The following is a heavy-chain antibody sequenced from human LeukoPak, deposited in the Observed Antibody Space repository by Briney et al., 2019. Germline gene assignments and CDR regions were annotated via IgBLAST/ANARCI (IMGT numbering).Heavy chain of an antibody. CDR3: ARDVRYASGWSTPES. CDR1: GGSIIDHY. Sequence: SETLSLTCTVSGGSIIDHYWSWIRQPAGKGLEWIGRIYSSGSANYSPSLKSRVSMSIDTSNNHFSLNLTSVTAADTALYFCARDVRYASGWSTPESWGQGTLVTVSS. D-gene: IGHD6-19*01. J-gene: IGHJ5*02. V-gene: IGHV4-4*07. CDR2: IYSSGSA.